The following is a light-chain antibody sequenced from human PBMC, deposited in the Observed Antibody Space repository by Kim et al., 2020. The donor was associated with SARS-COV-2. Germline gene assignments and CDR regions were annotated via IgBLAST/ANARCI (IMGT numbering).Light chain of an antibody. CDR1: QSSSSN. CDR2: DAS. J-gene: IGKJ1*01. V-gene: IGKV3-15*01. CDR3: QQDNIRHRT. Sequence: PGETVTCSGSASQSSSSNLAWYQRPRGQAPRLLMYDASTTATGIPARFSGRGSGTESIITITSLQSEVFAIYYCQQDNIRHRTFGQGTKVDIK.